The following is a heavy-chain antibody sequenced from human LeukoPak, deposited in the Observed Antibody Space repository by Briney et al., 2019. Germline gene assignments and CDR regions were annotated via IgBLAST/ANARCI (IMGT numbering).Heavy chain of an antibody. D-gene: IGHD6-19*01. J-gene: IGHJ4*02. CDR3: AKEWGSGRSSFDY. V-gene: IGHV3-30*18. Sequence: GRSLRLSCAASGFTFSSYGMHWVRQAPGKGLEWVAVISYDGSNKYYADSVKGRFTISRDNSKNTLYLQMNSLRAEDTAVYYCAKEWGSGRSSFDYWGQGTLVTVSS. CDR1: GFTFSSYG. CDR2: ISYDGSNK.